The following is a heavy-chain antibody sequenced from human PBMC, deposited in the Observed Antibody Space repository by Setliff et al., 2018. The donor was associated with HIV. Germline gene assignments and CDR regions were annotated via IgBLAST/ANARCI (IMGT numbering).Heavy chain of an antibody. Sequence: SVKVSCKASGISFSSYPISWVRQAPGQGLEWMGVFIPILGKVHYAQKFQGRVTITAGESTSTAYMGLSSLKSEDTAVYYCARGGAVELWFRYFDFWGQGTLVTSPQ. CDR3: ARGGAVELWFRYFDF. CDR2: FIPILGKV. CDR1: GISFSSYP. V-gene: IGHV1-69*10. J-gene: IGHJ4*02. D-gene: IGHD3-16*02.